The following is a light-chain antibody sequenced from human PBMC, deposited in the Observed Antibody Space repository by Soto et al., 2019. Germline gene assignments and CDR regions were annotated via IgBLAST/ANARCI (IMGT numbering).Light chain of an antibody. J-gene: IGKJ1*01. CDR3: QNYNSYSEA. V-gene: IGKV1-5*03. CDR2: KAS. CDR1: QSISAW. Sequence: DIQMTQSPSTLSATAVYIFTITCRASQSISAWLAWYQQKPGKAPKLLIYKASTLKSGVPSRFSGSGSGTEFTLTISSLQPDDFATYYCQNYNSYSEACGQGTTGDIK.